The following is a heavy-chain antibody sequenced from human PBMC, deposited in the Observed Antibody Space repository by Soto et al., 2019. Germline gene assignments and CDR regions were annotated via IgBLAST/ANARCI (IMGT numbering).Heavy chain of an antibody. CDR2: ISNDGIYK. Sequence: QVQLVESGGGVVQPGRSLRLSCAASGFTFSTYGMHWDRQAPGKGLEWVAVISNDGIYKYYVDSVKGRFTISRDNSKNTLFLQMNSLRAEDTAVYFCARDFGDPHDAFDMWGQGTMVTVSS. CDR1: GFTFSTYG. V-gene: IGHV3-30*03. J-gene: IGHJ3*02. CDR3: ARDFGDPHDAFDM. D-gene: IGHD2-21*01.